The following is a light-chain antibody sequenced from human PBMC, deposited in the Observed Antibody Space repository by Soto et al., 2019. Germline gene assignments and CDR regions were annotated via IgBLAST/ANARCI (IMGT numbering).Light chain of an antibody. CDR1: SSDVGSYNL. V-gene: IGLV2-23*01. CDR3: CSYVGNSAWV. CDR2: DGS. Sequence: QSALTQPASVSGSPGQSITISCTGTSSDVGSYNLVSCYQQQPGKAPKLLIYDGSKRPSGVSNRFSESKSGDTASLTSSGLQAEDEADYYCCSYVGNSAWVFGSGTKLTVL. J-gene: IGLJ1*01.